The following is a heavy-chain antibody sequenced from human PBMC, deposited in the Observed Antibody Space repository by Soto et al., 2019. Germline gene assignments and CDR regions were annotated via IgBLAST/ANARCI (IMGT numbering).Heavy chain of an antibody. CDR2: IYYSGST. D-gene: IGHD2-21*02. CDR3: ASSYCGGDCFYYYYGMDV. Sequence: PSETLSLTCTVSGGSISSGDYYWSWIRQPPGKGLEWIGYIYYSGSTYYNPSLKSRVTISVDTSKNQFSLKLSSVTAADTAVYYCASSYCGGDCFYYYYGMDVWGQGTTVTVSS. J-gene: IGHJ6*02. CDR1: GGSISSGDYY. V-gene: IGHV4-30-4*01.